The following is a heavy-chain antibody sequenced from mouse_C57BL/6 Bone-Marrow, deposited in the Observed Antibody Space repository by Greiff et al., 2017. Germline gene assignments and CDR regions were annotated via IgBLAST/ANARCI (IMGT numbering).Heavy chain of an antibody. CDR1: GYTFTDYY. CDR3: AREGDWDWYFDV. V-gene: IGHV1-26*01. D-gene: IGHD4-1*01. J-gene: IGHJ1*03. Sequence: VQLQQSGPELVKPGASVKISCKASGYTFTDYYMNWVKQSHGKSLEWIGDINPKNGGTSYNQKFKGKATLTVDKSSSTAYMELRSLTSEDSAVYYCAREGDWDWYFDVWGTGTTVTVSS. CDR2: INPKNGGT.